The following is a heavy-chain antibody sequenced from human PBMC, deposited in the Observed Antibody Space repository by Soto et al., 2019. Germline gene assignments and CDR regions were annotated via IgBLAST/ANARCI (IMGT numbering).Heavy chain of an antibody. CDR2: IYYSGST. CDR3: AREGAGASDAFDI. V-gene: IGHV4-30-4*01. CDR1: GWSISSSDYY. D-gene: IGHD6-13*01. Sequence: SESRCLPGIVSGWSISSSDYYWSLIRQPPGKGLEWIGYIYYSGSTSYNPSLKSRVTISIDTSKNQFSLNLNSVTAADTAVYYCAREGAGASDAFDIWGQGTMVTVSS. J-gene: IGHJ3*02.